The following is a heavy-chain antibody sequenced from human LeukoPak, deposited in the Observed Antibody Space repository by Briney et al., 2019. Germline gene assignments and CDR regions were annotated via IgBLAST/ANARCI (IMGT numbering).Heavy chain of an antibody. V-gene: IGHV3-64*01. CDR2: ISSNGGST. J-gene: IGHJ6*04. Sequence: GGSLRLSCAASGFTFSSYAMHWVRQAPGKGLEYVSAISSNGGSTYYANSVKGRFTISRDNSKNTLYLQMGSLRAEDTAVYYCAELGITMIGGVWGKGTTVTTSS. CDR3: AELGITMIGGV. CDR1: GFTFSSYA. D-gene: IGHD3-10*02.